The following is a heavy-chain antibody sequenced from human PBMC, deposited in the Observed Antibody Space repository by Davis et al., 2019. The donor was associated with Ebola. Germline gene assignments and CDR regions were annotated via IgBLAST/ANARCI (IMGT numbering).Heavy chain of an antibody. V-gene: IGHV1-18*01. CDR3: ARLGGIAVADWFDP. J-gene: IGHJ5*02. Sequence: ASVKVSCKAPGYTFTSYGISWVRQAPGQGLEWMGWISAYNGNTNYAQKLQGRVTMTTDTSTSTAYMELRSLRSDDTAVYYCARLGGIAVADWFDPWGQGTLVTVSS. D-gene: IGHD6-19*01. CDR2: ISAYNGNT. CDR1: GYTFTSYG.